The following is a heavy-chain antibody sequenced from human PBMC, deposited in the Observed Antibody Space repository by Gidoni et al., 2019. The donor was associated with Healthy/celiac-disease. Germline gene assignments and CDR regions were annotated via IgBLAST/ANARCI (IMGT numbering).Heavy chain of an antibody. Sequence: EVQLVESGGGLVQPGRSLRRSCAASGFPFDDYAMHWGRQAPGKGLEGVSGISWNSGSIGYADSVKGRFTISRDNAKNSLYLQMNSLRAEDTALYYCAKDQAAAEGGYGMDVWGQGTTVTVSS. CDR3: AKDQAAAEGGYGMDV. J-gene: IGHJ6*02. V-gene: IGHV3-9*01. D-gene: IGHD6-13*01. CDR1: GFPFDDYA. CDR2: ISWNSGSI.